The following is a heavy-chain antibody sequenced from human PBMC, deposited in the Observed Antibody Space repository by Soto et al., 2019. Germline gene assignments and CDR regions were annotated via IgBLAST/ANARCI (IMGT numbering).Heavy chain of an antibody. CDR3: ARISMEDNWNEYDAFDI. V-gene: IGHV4-59*01. CDR1: GGSISSYY. CDR2: IYYSGST. D-gene: IGHD1-1*01. J-gene: IGHJ3*02. Sequence: SETLSLTCTVSGGSISSYYWSWIRQPPGKGLEWIGYIYYSGSTNYNPSLKSRVTISVDTSKNQFSLKLSSVTAADTAVYYCARISMEDNWNEYDAFDIWGQGTMVTVSS.